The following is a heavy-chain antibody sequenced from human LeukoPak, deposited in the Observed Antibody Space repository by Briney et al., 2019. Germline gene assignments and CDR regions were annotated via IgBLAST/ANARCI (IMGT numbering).Heavy chain of an antibody. V-gene: IGHV4-59*11. J-gene: IGHJ4*02. CDR3: ARGAWYSSSWPVGY. Sequence: SETLSLTCTVSGGSISSHYWSWIRQPPGKGLEWIGYIYYSGSTNYNPSLKSRVTISVDTSKNQFSLKLSSVTAADTAVYYCARGAWYSSSWPVGYWGRGTLVTVSS. CDR2: IYYSGST. D-gene: IGHD6-13*01. CDR1: GGSISSHY.